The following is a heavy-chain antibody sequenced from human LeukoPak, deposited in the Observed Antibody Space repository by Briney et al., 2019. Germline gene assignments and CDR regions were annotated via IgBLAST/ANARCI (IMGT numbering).Heavy chain of an antibody. CDR1: GFTFSSYE. J-gene: IGHJ4*02. CDR3: ASIDMVRGVIIFDY. Sequence: GGSLRLSCAASGFTFSSYEMNWVRQAPGKGLEWVSYISSSGSTIYYADSVKGRFTISRDNAKNSLYLQMNSLRAEDTAVYYCASIDMVRGVIIFDYWGQGTLVTVSS. D-gene: IGHD3-10*01. CDR2: ISSSGSTI. V-gene: IGHV3-48*03.